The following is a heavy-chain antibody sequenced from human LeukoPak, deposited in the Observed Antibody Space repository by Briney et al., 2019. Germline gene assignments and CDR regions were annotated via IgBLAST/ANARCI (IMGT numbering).Heavy chain of an antibody. CDR1: GFIFSNYW. Sequence: PGGSLRLSCAASGFIFSNYWMTWVRQAPGKGPEWVASIKFDGSEKYYVDSVKGRFTISRDNAKNSLYLQMNSLRAEDTALYYCARDHTDPGLFFDSWGQGTLVTVSS. V-gene: IGHV3-7*01. CDR3: ARDHTDPGLFFDS. D-gene: IGHD2-21*01. J-gene: IGHJ4*02. CDR2: IKFDGSEK.